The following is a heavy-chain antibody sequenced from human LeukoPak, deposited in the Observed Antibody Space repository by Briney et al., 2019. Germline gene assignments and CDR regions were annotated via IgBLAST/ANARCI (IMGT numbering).Heavy chain of an antibody. Sequence: GASVKVSCKACEYTFTSYDINWVRQATGQGLEWMGWMNPNSGNTVYAQKFQGRVTMTRDTSISTAYMELSSLRSEDTAVYYCARAPVGSWYRIYAFDIWGQGTMVTVSS. CDR3: ARAPVGSWYRIYAFDI. CDR2: MNPNSGNT. V-gene: IGHV1-8*01. CDR1: EYTFTSYD. D-gene: IGHD6-13*01. J-gene: IGHJ3*02.